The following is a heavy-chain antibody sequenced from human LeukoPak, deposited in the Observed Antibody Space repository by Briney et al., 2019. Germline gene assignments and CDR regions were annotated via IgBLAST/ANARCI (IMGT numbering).Heavy chain of an antibody. D-gene: IGHD3/OR15-3a*01. CDR3: APATGSVTGTSYYYYMNV. V-gene: IGHV3-48*04. CDR1: GFSFSSYS. CDR2: ITSTSDTT. Sequence: GGSLRLSCAASGFSFSSYSMNWVRQAPGKGLEWISYITSTSDTTFYADSVRGRFTISRDNAKNSLYLQMNSLRAEDTAVYYCAPATGSVTGTSYYYYMNVWGTGTTVTVSS. J-gene: IGHJ6*03.